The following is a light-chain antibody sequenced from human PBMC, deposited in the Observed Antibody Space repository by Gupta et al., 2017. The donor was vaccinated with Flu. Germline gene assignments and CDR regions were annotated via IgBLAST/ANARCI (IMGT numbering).Light chain of an antibody. CDR2: DVS. Sequence: QSALTQPPSASGSPGQSVTISCTGTSSDVGAYNYVSWYQQHPDKAPKLMIYDVSERPSGVPDRFSGSKSGNTASLTVSGLQADDEAEYFCSSYEGSSDYLVFGGGTKLTVL. CDR1: SSDVGAYNY. CDR3: SSYEGSSDYLV. J-gene: IGLJ2*01. V-gene: IGLV2-8*01.